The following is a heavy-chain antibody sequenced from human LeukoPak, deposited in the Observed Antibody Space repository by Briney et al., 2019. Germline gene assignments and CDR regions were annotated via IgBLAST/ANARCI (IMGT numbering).Heavy chain of an antibody. V-gene: IGHV1-69*01. D-gene: IGHD2-21*01. Sequence: SVKVSCKASGGTFSSYAISWVRQAPGQGLEWMGGIIPIFGTANYAQKSQGRVTITADESTSTAYMELSSLRSEDTAVYYCARDHRCGGDCFYYFDYWGQGTLVTVSS. J-gene: IGHJ4*02. CDR2: IIPIFGTA. CDR3: ARDHRCGGDCFYYFDY. CDR1: GGTFSSYA.